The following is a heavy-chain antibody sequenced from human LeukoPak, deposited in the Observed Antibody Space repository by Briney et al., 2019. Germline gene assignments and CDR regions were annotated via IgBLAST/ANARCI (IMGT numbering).Heavy chain of an antibody. D-gene: IGHD3-10*01. CDR2: IYYSGST. Sequence: SGTLSLTCTVSGGSISSYYWSWIRQPPGKGLEWIGYIYYSGSTNYNPSLKSRVTISVDTSKNQFSLKLSSVTAADTAVYYCARGGNYGSGSYYYGDWFDPWGQGTLVTVSS. V-gene: IGHV4-59*01. CDR1: GGSISSYY. J-gene: IGHJ5*02. CDR3: ARGGNYGSGSYYYGDWFDP.